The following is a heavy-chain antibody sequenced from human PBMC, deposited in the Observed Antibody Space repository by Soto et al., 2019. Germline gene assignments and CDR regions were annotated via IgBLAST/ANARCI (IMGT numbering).Heavy chain of an antibody. J-gene: IGHJ6*02. V-gene: IGHV3-11*06. CDR1: GFTFSDYY. CDR3: ARSRWYSSGWPKYYYYGMDV. D-gene: IGHD6-19*01. CDR2: ISSSSSYT. Sequence: QVQLVESGGGLVKPGGSLRLSCAASGFTFSDYYMSWIRQAPGKGLEWVSYISSSSSYTNYADSVKGRFTISRDNAKNSLYLQMNSMRAEDTAVYYCARSRWYSSGWPKYYYYGMDVWGQGTTVTVSS.